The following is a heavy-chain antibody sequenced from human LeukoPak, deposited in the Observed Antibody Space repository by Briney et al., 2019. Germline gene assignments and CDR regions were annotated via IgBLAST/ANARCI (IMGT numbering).Heavy chain of an antibody. V-gene: IGHV4-39*01. D-gene: IGHD1-26*01. CDR1: GGSISSSSYY. CDR2: IYYSGST. CDR3: ASHTPCILGACTFDY. J-gene: IGHJ4*02. Sequence: PSETLSLTCTVSGGSISSSSYYWGWIRQPPGKGLEWIGSIYYSGSTYYNPSLKSRVTISVDTSENQFSLKLSSVTAADTAVYYCASHTPCILGACTFDYGGRGARAPVSS.